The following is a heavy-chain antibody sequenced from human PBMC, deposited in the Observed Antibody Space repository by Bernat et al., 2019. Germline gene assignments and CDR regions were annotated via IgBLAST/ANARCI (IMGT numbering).Heavy chain of an antibody. V-gene: IGHV3-7*01. D-gene: IGHD6-13*01. CDR2: IKGDGTDK. CDR1: GFTFSSYE. CDR3: GRGPLKMAAGNW. Sequence: EVQLVESGGGLVQPGGSLRLSCAASGFTFSSYEMNWVRQAPGKGLEWVAQIKGDGTDKSYVHSVEGRFTISRDNAKNSVYLEMNSLRAEDTAVYYCGRGPLKMAAGNWWGQGTLVIVSS. J-gene: IGHJ4*02.